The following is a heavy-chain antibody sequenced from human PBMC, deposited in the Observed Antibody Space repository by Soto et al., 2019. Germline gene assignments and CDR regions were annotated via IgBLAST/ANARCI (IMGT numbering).Heavy chain of an antibody. Sequence: TLSLTCTISGDSISISSYYWAWIRQPPGKGLEWLARIDWDDDKYYSTSLKTRLTISKDTSKNQVVLTMTNMDPVDTATYYCARISEYYYGSGRLYYFDYWGQGTLVTVSS. CDR1: GDSISISSYY. CDR3: ARISEYYYGSGRLYYFDY. V-gene: IGHV2-70*11. J-gene: IGHJ4*02. D-gene: IGHD3-10*01. CDR2: IDWDDDK.